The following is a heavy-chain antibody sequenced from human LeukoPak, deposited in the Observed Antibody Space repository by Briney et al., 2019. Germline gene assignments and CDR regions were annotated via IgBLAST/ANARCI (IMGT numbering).Heavy chain of an antibody. Sequence: SETLSLTCTVSGYSISSGYHWGWIRQPPGKGLEWIGSIYHSGSTYYNPSLKSRVTISVDTSKNQFSLKLSSVTAADTAVYYXXRDRADGYNFYFDYWGQGTLVTVSS. D-gene: IGHD5-24*01. CDR1: GYSISSGYH. J-gene: IGHJ4*02. V-gene: IGHV4-38-2*02. CDR3: XRDRADGYNFYFDY. CDR2: IYHSGST.